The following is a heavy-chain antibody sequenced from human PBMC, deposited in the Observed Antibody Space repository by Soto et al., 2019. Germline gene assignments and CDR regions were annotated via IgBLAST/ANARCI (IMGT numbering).Heavy chain of an antibody. CDR2: ISGSGGST. CDR3: AKDTNRVLWFGEHFDY. CDR1: GFTFSSYA. J-gene: IGHJ4*02. D-gene: IGHD3-10*01. V-gene: IGHV3-23*01. Sequence: EVQLLESGGGLVQPGGSLRLSCAASGFTFSSYAMSWVHQAPGKGLEWVSAISGSGGSTYYADSVKGRFTISRDNSKNTLYLQMNSLRAEDTAVYYCAKDTNRVLWFGEHFDYWGQGTLVTVSS.